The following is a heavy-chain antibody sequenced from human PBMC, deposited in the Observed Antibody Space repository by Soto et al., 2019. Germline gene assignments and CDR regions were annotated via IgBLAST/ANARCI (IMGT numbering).Heavy chain of an antibody. Sequence: SETLSLTCAVYGGSFSGYYWSWIRQPPGKGLEWIGEINHSGSTNYNPSLKSRVTISVDTSKNQFSLKLSSVTAADTAVYYCATRDYGGIFDPWGQGTLVTVSS. D-gene: IGHD4-17*01. J-gene: IGHJ5*02. CDR2: INHSGST. CDR3: ATRDYGGIFDP. CDR1: GGSFSGYY. V-gene: IGHV4-34*01.